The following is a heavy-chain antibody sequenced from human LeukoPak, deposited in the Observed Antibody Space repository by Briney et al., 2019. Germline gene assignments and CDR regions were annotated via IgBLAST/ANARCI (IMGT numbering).Heavy chain of an antibody. J-gene: IGHJ3*02. CDR2: ISGSAGST. CDR3: AKIYYDSSGNDAFDI. CDR1: GFTFSTSG. D-gene: IGHD3-22*01. V-gene: IGHV3-23*01. Sequence: PGGSLRLSCAASGFTFSTSGMNWVRQAPGKGLEWVSGISGSAGSTYYADSVKGRFTISRDNSKNTLYLQMNSLRAEDTALYYCAKIYYDSSGNDAFDIWGQGTMVTVSS.